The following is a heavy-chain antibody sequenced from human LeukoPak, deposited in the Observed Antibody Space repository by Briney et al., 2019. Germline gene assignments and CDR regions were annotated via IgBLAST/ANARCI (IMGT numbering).Heavy chain of an antibody. V-gene: IGHV1-18*01. Sequence: ASVKVSCKASGYTFTSYGISWVRQAPGQGLEWMGWISAYNGNTNYAQKLQGRVTMTTDTSTSTAYMELRSLRSDDTAVYYCARGFGDFWSGYYPHYYYGMDVWGQGTTVTVSS. D-gene: IGHD3-3*01. CDR3: ARGFGDFWSGYYPHYYYGMDV. CDR1: GYTFTSYG. J-gene: IGHJ6*02. CDR2: ISAYNGNT.